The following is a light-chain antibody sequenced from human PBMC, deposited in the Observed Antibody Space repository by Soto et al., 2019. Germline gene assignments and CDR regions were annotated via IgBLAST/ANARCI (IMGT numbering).Light chain of an antibody. J-gene: IGKJ4*01. CDR1: QSVSSN. Sequence: ELVMTQAPSTPSVSPGERASLSCRASQSVSSNLAWYQQKPGQAPSLLISGASTRATGIPARFSGSGSGTEFPLTISRLESENFAIYYCQEYNDWASFTFGGRTKVEIK. V-gene: IGKV3D-15*01. CDR2: GAS. CDR3: QEYNDWASFT.